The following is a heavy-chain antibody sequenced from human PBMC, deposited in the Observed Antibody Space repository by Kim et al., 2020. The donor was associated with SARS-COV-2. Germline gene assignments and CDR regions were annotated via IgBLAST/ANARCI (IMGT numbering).Heavy chain of an antibody. D-gene: IGHD6-19*01. V-gene: IGHV3-23*01. CDR2: ITTGGVTT. Sequence: GGSLRLSCIASGFTFSSYDMSWVRQAPGKGLEWVSYITTGGVTTMYADFVRGRFTISRDNSKNTLYLQMNSLTPEDTAVYYCAKDSQRSSGWYWLYWGQGTLVTVSS. J-gene: IGHJ4*02. CDR3: AKDSQRSSGWYWLY. CDR1: GFTFSSYD.